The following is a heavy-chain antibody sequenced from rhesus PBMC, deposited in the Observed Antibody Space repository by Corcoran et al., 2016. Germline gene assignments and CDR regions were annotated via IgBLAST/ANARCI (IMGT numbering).Heavy chain of an antibody. CDR3: AKDGFDY. CDR1: GFTFSSSW. V-gene: IGHV3S42*01. Sequence: EVQLVDSGGGLAKPGGSLRLSCAASGFTFSSSWMNWVRQTPGKGPEWISAMNYGGDITYYADSVKGRFTISRDNSKNTLSLQMNSLRGEDTAVYYCAKDGFDYWGQGVLVTVSS. CDR2: MNYGGDIT. J-gene: IGHJ4*01.